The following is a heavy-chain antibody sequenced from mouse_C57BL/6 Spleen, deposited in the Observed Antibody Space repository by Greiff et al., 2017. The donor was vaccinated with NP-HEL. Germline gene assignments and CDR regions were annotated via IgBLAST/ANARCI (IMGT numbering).Heavy chain of an antibody. D-gene: IGHD1-1*01. J-gene: IGHJ2*01. CDR2: IYPGSGST. V-gene: IGHV1-55*01. Sequence: QVQLQQPGAELVKPGASVQMSCKASGYTFTSYWITWVKQRPGQGLEWIGDIYPGSGSTNYNEKFKSKATLTVDTSSSTAYMQLSSLTSEDSAVYYCARSLTTVVALDYWGQGTTLTVSS. CDR1: GYTFTSYW. CDR3: ARSLTTVVALDY.